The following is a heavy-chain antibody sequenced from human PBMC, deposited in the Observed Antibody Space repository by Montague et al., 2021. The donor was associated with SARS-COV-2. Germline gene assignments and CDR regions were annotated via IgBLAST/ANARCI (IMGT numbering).Heavy chain of an antibody. Sequence: SETLSLTCTVSVGSISNYYWTWIRQPPGKGLEWIGYIYDSGSDNXXPSLKSRSTISVDTSNNQFSLRLSSVTAADTAVYYCARAYCGGDCHVGPWGQGILVTVSS. CDR1: VGSISNYY. CDR3: ARAYCGGDCHVGP. J-gene: IGHJ5*02. V-gene: IGHV4-59*01. CDR2: IYDSGSD. D-gene: IGHD2-21*02.